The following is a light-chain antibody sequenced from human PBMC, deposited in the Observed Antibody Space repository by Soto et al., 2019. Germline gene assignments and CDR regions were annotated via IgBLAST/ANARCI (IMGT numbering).Light chain of an antibody. Sequence: DIELTQSPGTLSLSPGERVTLSCRASQTVRSSFVAWYQQKPGQAPRLLIYGASTRATGIPDRFSGSGSGTDFTLTISSLEPEDLAVYYCQHYVRSSWTFGQGTKVEIK. J-gene: IGKJ1*01. CDR1: QTVRSSF. CDR2: GAS. V-gene: IGKV3-20*01. CDR3: QHYVRSSWT.